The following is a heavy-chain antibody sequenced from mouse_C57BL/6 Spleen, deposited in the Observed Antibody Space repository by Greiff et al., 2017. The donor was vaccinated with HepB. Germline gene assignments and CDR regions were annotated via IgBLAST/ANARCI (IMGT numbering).Heavy chain of an antibody. J-gene: IGHJ2*01. CDR3: ARHYYGSSYGDYFDY. Sequence: VQLQQPGAELVMPGASVKLSCKASGYTFTSYWMHWVKQRPGQGLEWIGEIDPSDSYTNYNQKFKGKSTLTVDKSSSTAYMQLSSLTSEDSAVYYCARHYYGSSYGDYFDYWGQGTTLTVAS. V-gene: IGHV1-69*01. CDR2: IDPSDSYT. D-gene: IGHD1-1*01. CDR1: GYTFTSYW.